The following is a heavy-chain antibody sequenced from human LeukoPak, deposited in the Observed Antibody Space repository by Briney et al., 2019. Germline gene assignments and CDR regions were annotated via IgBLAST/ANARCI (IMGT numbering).Heavy chain of an antibody. Sequence: SETLSLTCTVSGYSISSGYYWGWIRQPPGKGLERIGSIYHSGSTYYNPSLKSRVTISVDTSKNQFSLKLSSVTAADTAVYYCASLTGDILTGYAYYWGQGTLVTVSS. CDR3: ASLTGDILTGYAYY. D-gene: IGHD3-9*01. V-gene: IGHV4-38-2*02. J-gene: IGHJ4*02. CDR2: IYHSGST. CDR1: GYSISSGYY.